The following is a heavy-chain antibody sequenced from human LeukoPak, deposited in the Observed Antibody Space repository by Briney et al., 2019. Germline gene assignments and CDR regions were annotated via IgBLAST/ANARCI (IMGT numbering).Heavy chain of an antibody. D-gene: IGHD2-2*01. CDR1: GFTFSNAW. J-gene: IGHJ4*02. Sequence: GGSLRLSCAASGFTFSNAWMSWVRQAPGKGRGGVGRIKSKTDGGTTDYAAPVKGRFTISRDDSKNTLYLQMNSLKTEDTAVYYCTTEDIVVVPAVYFDYWGQGTLVTVSS. V-gene: IGHV3-15*01. CDR2: IKSKTDGGTT. CDR3: TTEDIVVVPAVYFDY.